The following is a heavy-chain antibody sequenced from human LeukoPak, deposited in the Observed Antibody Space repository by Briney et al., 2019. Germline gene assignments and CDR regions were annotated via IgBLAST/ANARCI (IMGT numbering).Heavy chain of an antibody. CDR3: AKDRWGDSPDNYFDY. CDR2: ISSSSSYI. D-gene: IGHD3-22*01. Sequence: SCKASGYTFTSYDINWVRQATGQGLEWVSSISSSSSYIYYADSVKGRFTISRDNSKNTLYLQMNSLRAEDTAVYYCAKDRWGDSPDNYFDYWGQGTLVTVSS. CDR1: GYTFTSYD. J-gene: IGHJ4*02. V-gene: IGHV3-21*04.